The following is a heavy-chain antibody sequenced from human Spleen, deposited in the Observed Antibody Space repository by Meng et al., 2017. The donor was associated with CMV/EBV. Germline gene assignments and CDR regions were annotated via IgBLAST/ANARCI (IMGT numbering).Heavy chain of an antibody. J-gene: IGHJ2*01. CDR3: ARVRAPVGIVVVPAATNWYFDL. CDR1: GYTFSSFD. Sequence: SVKVSCKASGYTFSSFDINWVRQTPGQGLEWMGGIIPIFGTANYAQKFQGRVTITTDESTSTAYMELSSLRSEDTAVYYCARVRAPVGIVVVPAATNWYFDLWGRGTLVTVSS. D-gene: IGHD2-2*01. V-gene: IGHV1-69*05. CDR2: IIPIFGTA.